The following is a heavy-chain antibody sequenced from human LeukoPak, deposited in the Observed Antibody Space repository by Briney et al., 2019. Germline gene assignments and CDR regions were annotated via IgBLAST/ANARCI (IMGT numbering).Heavy chain of an antibody. CDR1: GFTFSSYG. CDR3: ARDRSSSWGFDAFDI. CDR2: IRYDGSNK. V-gene: IGHV3-30*02. Sequence: GGSLRLSRAASGFTFSSYGMHWVRQAPGKGLEWVAFIRYDGSNKYYADSVKGRFTISRDNSKNTLYLQMNSLRAEDTAVYYCARDRSSSWGFDAFDIWGQGTMVTVSS. D-gene: IGHD6-13*01. J-gene: IGHJ3*02.